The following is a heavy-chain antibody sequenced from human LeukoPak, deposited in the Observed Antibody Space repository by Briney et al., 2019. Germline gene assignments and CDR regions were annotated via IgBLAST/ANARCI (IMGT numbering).Heavy chain of an antibody. Sequence: GASVKVSCKASGGTFSSYAISWVRQAPGQGLEWMGGIIPIFGTANYAQKFQGRITITTDESTSTAYMELSSLRSEDTAVYYCARLTRDSSGYYYVDDYWGQGTLVTVSS. D-gene: IGHD3-22*01. J-gene: IGHJ4*02. CDR3: ARLTRDSSGYYYVDDY. CDR2: IIPIFGTA. CDR1: GGTFSSYA. V-gene: IGHV1-69*05.